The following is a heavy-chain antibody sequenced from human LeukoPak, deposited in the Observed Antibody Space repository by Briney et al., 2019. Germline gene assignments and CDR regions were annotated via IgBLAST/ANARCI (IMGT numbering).Heavy chain of an antibody. CDR2: IRSKANSYAT. V-gene: IGHV3-73*01. J-gene: IGHJ6*02. CDR1: GFTFSGSA. Sequence: GGSLRLSCAASGFTFSGSAMHWVRQASGKGLEWVGRIRSKANSYATAYAASVKGRFTISRDDSKNTAYLQMNSQKTEDTAVYYCTRPPTYYYYGMDVWGQGTTVTVSS. CDR3: TRPPTYYYYGMDV.